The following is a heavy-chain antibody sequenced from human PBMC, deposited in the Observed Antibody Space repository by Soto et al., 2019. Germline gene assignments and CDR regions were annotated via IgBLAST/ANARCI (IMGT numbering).Heavy chain of an antibody. Sequence: QVQLQESGPDRVNPPKTLSPPGNAPVGSVTVGGYYWTGIRRPPGRSWRWIGSPYYRGSTNYNPPLQSRVTISGDTSKNQFSLKLSSVTAADTAVYFCARESREFSSSGGMDVWGQGTTVIVS. CDR1: VGSVTVGGYY. D-gene: IGHD3-10*01. J-gene: IGHJ6*02. CDR3: ARESREFSSSGGMDV. CDR2: PYYRGST. V-gene: IGHV4-61*08.